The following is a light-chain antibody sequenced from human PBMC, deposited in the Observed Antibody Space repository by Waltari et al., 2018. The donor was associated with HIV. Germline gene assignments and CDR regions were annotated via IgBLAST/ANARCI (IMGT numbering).Light chain of an antibody. Sequence: DIVMTQSPDSLAVSLGERATINCKSSQSVLYSSNNNNNLAWYQQKPGQPPKLLIYWASTRESWVPDRFSGSGSGTDFTLTISSLQAEDVAVYYCQQYYSTPYSFGQGTKLEIK. CDR2: WAS. J-gene: IGKJ2*03. CDR3: QQYYSTPYS. V-gene: IGKV4-1*01. CDR1: QSVLYSSNNNNN.